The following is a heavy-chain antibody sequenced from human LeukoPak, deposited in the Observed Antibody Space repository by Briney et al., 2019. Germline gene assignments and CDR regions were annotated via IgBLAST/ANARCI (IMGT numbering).Heavy chain of an antibody. CDR3: ARGEVFYYDSSGYYYWFDP. D-gene: IGHD3-22*01. V-gene: IGHV4-59*12. Sequence: SETLSLTCTVSGGSISSYYWSWIRQPPGKGLEWIGYIYYSGSTNYNPSLKSRVTISVDTSKNQFSLRLSSVTAADTAVYYCARGEVFYYDSSGYYYWFDPWGQGTLVTVSS. J-gene: IGHJ5*02. CDR2: IYYSGST. CDR1: GGSISSYY.